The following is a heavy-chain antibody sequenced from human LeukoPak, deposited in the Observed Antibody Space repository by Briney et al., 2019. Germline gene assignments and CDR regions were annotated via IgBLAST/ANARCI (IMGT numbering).Heavy chain of an antibody. CDR3: ARFRCGGDCYRSGYFDY. D-gene: IGHD2-21*02. Sequence: GGSLRLSCAASGFTLSSYAMSWVRQAPGKGLEWVSYISSSSIFTNYADSVKGRFTISRDYAKNSLFLQMNSLRAEDTAVYYCARFRCGGDCYRSGYFDYWGQGTLVTVSS. CDR1: GFTLSSYA. J-gene: IGHJ4*02. V-gene: IGHV3-11*03. CDR2: ISSSSIFT.